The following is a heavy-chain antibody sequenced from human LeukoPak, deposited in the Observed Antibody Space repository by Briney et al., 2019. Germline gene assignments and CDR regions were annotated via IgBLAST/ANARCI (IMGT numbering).Heavy chain of an antibody. CDR1: GITLSNYG. J-gene: IGHJ4*02. CDR2: ISDSGGRT. CDR3: AREHSSSSLDY. D-gene: IGHD6-6*01. Sequence: GGSLRLSCAVSGITLSNYGMSWVRQAPGKGLEWVACISDSGGRTNYADSVKGRFTISRDNPKNTLYLQMNRLRAEDTAVYYCAREHSSSSLDYWGQGTLVTVSS. V-gene: IGHV3-23*01.